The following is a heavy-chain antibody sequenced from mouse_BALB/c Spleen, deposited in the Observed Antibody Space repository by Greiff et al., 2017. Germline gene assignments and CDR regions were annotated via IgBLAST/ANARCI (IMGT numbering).Heavy chain of an antibody. CDR1: GYTFTSYV. V-gene: IGHV1-14*01. CDR2: INPYNDGT. J-gene: IGHJ1*01. CDR3: ARWTGTGYFDV. Sequence: EVKVVESGPELVKPGASVKMSCKASGYTFTSYVMHWVKQKPGQGLEWIGYINPYNDGTKYNEKFKGKATLTSDKSSSTAYMELSSLTSEDSAVYYCARWTGTGYFDVWGAGTTVTVSS. D-gene: IGHD4-1*01.